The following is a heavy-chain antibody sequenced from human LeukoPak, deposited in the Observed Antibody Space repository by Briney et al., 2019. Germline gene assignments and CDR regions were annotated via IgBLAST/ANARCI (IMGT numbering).Heavy chain of an antibody. CDR2: INPNSGDT. CDR3: ARVGSSGWYVHPTLDY. J-gene: IGHJ4*02. Sequence: GASVKVSCKASGYTFTGYYMHWVRQAPGQGLEWMGWINPNSGDTNYAQKFQGRVTVTRHTSISTAYMELSRLRSDDTTVYYCARVGSSGWYVHPTLDYWGQGTLVTVSS. D-gene: IGHD6-19*01. V-gene: IGHV1-2*02. CDR1: GYTFTGYY.